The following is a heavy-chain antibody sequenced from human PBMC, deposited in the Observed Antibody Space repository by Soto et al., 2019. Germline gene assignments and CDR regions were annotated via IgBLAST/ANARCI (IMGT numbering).Heavy chain of an antibody. CDR3: ARAGVYCSSTSCSPHWFDP. V-gene: IGHV4-30-2*01. Sequence: LSLTCAVSGGSISSGGYSWSWIRQPPGKGLEWIGYIYHSGSTYYNPSLKSRVTISVDRSKNQFSLKLSSVTAADTAVYYCARAGVYCSSTSCSPHWFDPWGQGTLVTVSS. D-gene: IGHD2-2*01. CDR1: GGSISSGGYS. CDR2: IYHSGST. J-gene: IGHJ5*02.